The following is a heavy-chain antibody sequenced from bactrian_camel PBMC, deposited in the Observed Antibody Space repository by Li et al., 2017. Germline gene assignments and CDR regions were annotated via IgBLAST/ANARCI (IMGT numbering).Heavy chain of an antibody. J-gene: IGHJ4*01. V-gene: IGHV3S55*01. Sequence: VQLVESGGGSVQAGGSLRLSCAASGYTFGRYCMGWYRQAAGKQREWVSSISSFGSTRYADSVMGRFTISKDNAKDTLFLQMNSLKPEDTAMYYCAADWQPHDPRDNCQWDYWGQGTQVTVS. CDR3: AADWQPHDPRDNCQWDY. CDR1: GYTFGRYC. D-gene: IGHD1*01. CDR2: ISSFGST.